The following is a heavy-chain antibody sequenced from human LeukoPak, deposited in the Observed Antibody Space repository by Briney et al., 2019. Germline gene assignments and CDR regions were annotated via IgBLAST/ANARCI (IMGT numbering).Heavy chain of an antibody. CDR2: ISAYNGNT. Sequence: ASVTVSCKASGYTFTTYGISGVRQAPGQGLEGRGWISAYNGNTNYAQKLQGRVTMTTDTSTSTAYMELRSLRSDDTAVYYCARIYSYGNGVYCFDYWGQGTLVTVSS. V-gene: IGHV1-18*04. J-gene: IGHJ4*02. CDR3: ARIYSYGNGVYCFDY. D-gene: IGHD5-18*01. CDR1: GYTFTTYG.